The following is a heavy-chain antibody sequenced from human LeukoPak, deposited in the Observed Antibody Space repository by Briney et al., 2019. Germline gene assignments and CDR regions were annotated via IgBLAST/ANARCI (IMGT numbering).Heavy chain of an antibody. V-gene: IGHV3-21*01. J-gene: IGHJ4*02. Sequence: GGSLRLSCAASGFTFSSYSMNGVRQAPGKGLEWVSSISSSSSYIYYADSVKGRFTICRDNAKNSLYLQMNSPRAEDTAVYYCARDRGSTGGFDYWGQGTLVTASS. D-gene: IGHD3-10*01. CDR1: GFTFSSYS. CDR3: ARDRGSTGGFDY. CDR2: ISSSSSYI.